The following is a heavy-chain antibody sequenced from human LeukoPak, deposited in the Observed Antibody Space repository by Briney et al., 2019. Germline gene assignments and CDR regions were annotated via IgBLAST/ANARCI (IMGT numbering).Heavy chain of an antibody. V-gene: IGHV3-23*01. CDR3: ARRSAAKDAFDI. CDR2: ISGSGGTT. CDR1: GFTFSSYA. J-gene: IGHJ3*02. Sequence: PGGSLRLSCAASGFTFSSYAMSWVRQAPGKGLEWVSAISGSGGTTFYADSVKGRFTLSRDNSKNTLYLQMNSLRAEDTAVYYCARRSAAKDAFDIWGQGTMVTVSS. D-gene: IGHD6-25*01.